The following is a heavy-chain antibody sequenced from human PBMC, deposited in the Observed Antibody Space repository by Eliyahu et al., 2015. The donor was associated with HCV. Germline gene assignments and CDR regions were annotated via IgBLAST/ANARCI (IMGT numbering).Heavy chain of an antibody. V-gene: IGHV3-23*01. CDR2: ISDSGGNT. CDR1: GFTFSSYA. CDR3: AKDRDAYKLLPYVAED. Sequence: EVQLLESGGGLVQPGGSLRLSCXASGFTFSSYAVSWVRQAPGKGLEWVSGISDSGGNTYYADAVKGRFTISRDNSKNTLYLQMNSLGAEDTAIYYCAKDRDAYKLLPYVAEDWGQGTLVTVSS. J-gene: IGHJ4*02. D-gene: IGHD5-24*01.